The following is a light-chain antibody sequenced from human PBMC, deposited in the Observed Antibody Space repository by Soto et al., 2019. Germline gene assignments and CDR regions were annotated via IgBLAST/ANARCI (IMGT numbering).Light chain of an antibody. V-gene: IGKV3-20*01. Sequence: EIVLTQSPGTLSLSTGERATLSCRASQSVRSNYVAWYQQNPGQAPRFLIYDASSRATGIPDRFNGSGSGTDFTLTISRLEPEDFAVYYCQQYGSSPLTFGGGTKVEIK. CDR3: QQYGSSPLT. J-gene: IGKJ4*01. CDR1: QSVRSNY. CDR2: DAS.